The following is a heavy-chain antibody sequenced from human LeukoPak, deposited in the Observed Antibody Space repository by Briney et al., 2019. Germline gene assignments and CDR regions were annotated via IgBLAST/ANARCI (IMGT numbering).Heavy chain of an antibody. CDR3: CIEYCSGVTCYPRVNYYGMDV. CDR2: IIPIFGIA. V-gene: IGHV1-69*04. Sequence: SVKVSCKASGGTFSSYAISWVRQAPGQGLEWMGRIIPIFGIANYAQKFQGRVTITADKSTSTAYMELSSLRSEDTAVYYCCIEYCSGVTCYPRVNYYGMDVWGKGTTVTVSS. D-gene: IGHD2-15*01. CDR1: GGTFSSYA. J-gene: IGHJ6*04.